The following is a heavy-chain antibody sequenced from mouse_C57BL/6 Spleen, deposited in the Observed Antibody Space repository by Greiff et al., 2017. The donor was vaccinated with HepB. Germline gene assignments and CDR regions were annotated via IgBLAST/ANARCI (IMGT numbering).Heavy chain of an antibody. V-gene: IGHV1-80*01. CDR1: GYAFSSYW. Sequence: QVQLQQSGAELVKPGASVKISCKASGYAFSSYWMNWVKQRPGKGLEWIGQIYPGDGDTNYNGKFKGKATLTADKSSSTAYMQLSSLTSEDSAVYFCAREGDGMPFDYWGQGTTLTVSS. J-gene: IGHJ2*01. CDR3: AREGDGMPFDY. D-gene: IGHD2-3*01. CDR2: IYPGDGDT.